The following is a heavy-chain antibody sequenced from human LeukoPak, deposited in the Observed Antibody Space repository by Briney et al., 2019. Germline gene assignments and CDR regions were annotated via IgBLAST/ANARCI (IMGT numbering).Heavy chain of an antibody. D-gene: IGHD3-22*01. CDR2: IRNKANSDTT. V-gene: IGHV3-72*01. J-gene: IGHJ3*02. CDR1: GFTFSDHY. Sequence: GGSLRLSCAASGFTFSDHYMDWVRQAPGEGLEWVGRIRNKANSDTTEYAASGKGRFSISRGDSKNSLYLQMNSLKTEDTAVYYCARGPNRGWKTDSSGKFISSMGGDAFDIWGQGTMVTVSS. CDR3: ARGPNRGWKTDSSGKFISSMGGDAFDI.